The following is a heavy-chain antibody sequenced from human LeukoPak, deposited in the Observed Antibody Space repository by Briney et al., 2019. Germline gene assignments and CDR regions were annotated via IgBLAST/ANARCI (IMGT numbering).Heavy chain of an antibody. J-gene: IGHJ4*02. Sequence: PSETLSLPCTVSGGSISNYYWSWIRQPPGKGLEWIGYINYSGSANYNPSLKSRVTMSVDTSKNQFSLKLTSVTAADTAVYYCARVYRDDFWSCYSTHFDYWGQGTLVTVSS. D-gene: IGHD3-3*01. CDR1: GGSISNYY. CDR2: INYSGSA. CDR3: ARVYRDDFWSCYSTHFDY. V-gene: IGHV4-59*01.